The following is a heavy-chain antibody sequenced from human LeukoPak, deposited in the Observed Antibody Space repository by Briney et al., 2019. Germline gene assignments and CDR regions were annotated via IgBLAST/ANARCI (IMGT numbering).Heavy chain of an antibody. CDR3: AASGITMVRGVIIPKYFDY. D-gene: IGHD3-10*01. Sequence: SVKVSCKASGGTFSSYAISWVRQAPGQGLEWMGRIIPIFGTANYAQKFQGRVTITTDESTSTAYMGLSSLRSEDTAVYYCAASGITMVRGVIIPKYFDYWGQGTLVTVSS. J-gene: IGHJ4*02. CDR1: GGTFSSYA. CDR2: IIPIFGTA. V-gene: IGHV1-69*05.